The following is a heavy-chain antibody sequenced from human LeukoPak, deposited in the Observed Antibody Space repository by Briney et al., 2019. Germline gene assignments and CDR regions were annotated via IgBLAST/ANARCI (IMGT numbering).Heavy chain of an antibody. J-gene: IGHJ4*02. CDR3: ARHHGDTAMGY. CDR2: IKKDGSEK. CDR1: GFTFSGYW. D-gene: IGHD5-18*01. Sequence: GGSLRLSCAASGFTFSGYWMSWVRQAPGKGLEWVANIKKDGSEKYYVDSVKGRFTISRDNAKTSLYLQMNSLRAEDTAVYYCARHHGDTAMGYWGQGTLVTVSS. V-gene: IGHV3-7*01.